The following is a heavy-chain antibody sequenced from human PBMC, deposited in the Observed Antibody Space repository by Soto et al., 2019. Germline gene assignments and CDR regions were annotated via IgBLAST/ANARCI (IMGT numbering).Heavy chain of an antibody. Sequence: VQLVQSGAEVKKPGASVKVSCKASGYTFTSYGISWVRQAPGQGLEWMGWISAYNGNTNYAQKLQGRVTMTTDTSTSTAYIELRSLRSDDTAVYYCARGPYYDILTGSYGMDVWGQGTTVTVSS. CDR2: ISAYNGNT. CDR1: GYTFTSYG. J-gene: IGHJ6*02. CDR3: ARGPYYDILTGSYGMDV. D-gene: IGHD3-9*01. V-gene: IGHV1-18*01.